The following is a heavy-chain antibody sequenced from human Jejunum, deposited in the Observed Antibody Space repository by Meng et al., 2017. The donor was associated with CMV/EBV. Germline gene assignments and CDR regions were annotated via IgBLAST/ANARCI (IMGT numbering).Heavy chain of an antibody. V-gene: IGHV3-7*01. CDR2: IKQDGSEE. D-gene: IGHD4-17*01. Sequence: GFTFSRYWISWGRQAPGKGLEWVANIKQDGSEENYVDSVKGRFTISRDNTKNSLFLQMNSLTTDDTAVYYCVRDDYGDYDKWFGPWGQGTLVIVSS. CDR3: VRDDYGDYDKWFGP. CDR1: GFTFSRYW. J-gene: IGHJ5*02.